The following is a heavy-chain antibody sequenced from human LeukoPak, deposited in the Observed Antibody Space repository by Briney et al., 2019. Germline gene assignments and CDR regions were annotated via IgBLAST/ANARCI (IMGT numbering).Heavy chain of an antibody. Sequence: GRSLRLSCAASGFTFSSYGMHWVRQAPGKGLEWVAVIWCDGSNKYYADSVKGRFTISRDNSKNTLYLQMNSLRAEDTAVYYCAREVSNGSATRGGFDYWGQGTLVTVSS. CDR3: AREVSNGSATRGGFDY. CDR2: IWCDGSNK. V-gene: IGHV3-33*01. CDR1: GFTFSSYG. D-gene: IGHD3-10*01. J-gene: IGHJ4*02.